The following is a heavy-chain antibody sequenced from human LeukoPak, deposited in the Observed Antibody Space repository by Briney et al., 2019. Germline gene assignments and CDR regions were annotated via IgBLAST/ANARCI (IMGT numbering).Heavy chain of an antibody. Sequence: PGMSLRLSCAGSGXTLRSYGMHRVRRAPGKWLEWVAVISYDGSNTYYADSVKGRFTISRDNSKNMLYLQMNSLRAEDTAVYYCAKPYYYGSRSYMDYWGQGTLVTVSS. CDR3: AKPYYYGSRSYMDY. CDR2: ISYDGSNT. CDR1: GXTLRSYG. V-gene: IGHV3-30*18. J-gene: IGHJ4*02. D-gene: IGHD3-10*01.